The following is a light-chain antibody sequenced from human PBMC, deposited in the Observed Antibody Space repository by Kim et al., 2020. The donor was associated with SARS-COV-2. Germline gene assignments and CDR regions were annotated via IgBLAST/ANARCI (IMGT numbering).Light chain of an antibody. J-gene: IGLJ3*02. V-gene: IGLV3-1*01. CDR1: KLGDKY. Sequence: SYELTQPPSVSVSPGQTASITCSGNKLGDKYVCWYQQKPAQSPVLVIYQDNKRPSGIPERFSGSNSGNTATLTISGTQAMDEADYYCQAWDSSTWVCGGGIQLTVL. CDR2: QDN. CDR3: QAWDSSTWV.